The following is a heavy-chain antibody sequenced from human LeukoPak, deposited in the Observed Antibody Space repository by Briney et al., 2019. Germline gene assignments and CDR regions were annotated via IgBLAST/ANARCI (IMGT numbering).Heavy chain of an antibody. D-gene: IGHD1-7*01. J-gene: IGHJ4*02. V-gene: IGHV1-2*02. CDR2: INPNSGGT. CDR3: ARDLGDNWNYPPYFDY. Sequence: GASVKVSCKASGHTFTGYYMHWVRQAPGQGLEWMGWINPNSGGTNYAQKFQGRVTMTRDTSISTAYMELSRLRSDDTAVYYCARDLGDNWNYPPYFDYWGQGTLVTVSS. CDR1: GHTFTGYY.